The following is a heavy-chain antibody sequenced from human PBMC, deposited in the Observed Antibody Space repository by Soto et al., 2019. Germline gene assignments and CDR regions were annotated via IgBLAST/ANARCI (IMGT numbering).Heavy chain of an antibody. V-gene: IGHV3-30-3*01. CDR2: ISYDGSNK. Sequence: QVQLVESGGGVVQXGRSLRXXCAXXXXXXXXYAMHWVRQAPGKGLEWVAVISYDGSNKYYADSVKGRFTISRDNSKNTLYLQMNSLRAEGTAVYYCARGGFGSSSYPLLDYWGQGTLVTVSS. CDR3: ARGGFGSSSYPLLDY. CDR1: XXXXXXYA. D-gene: IGHD6-6*01. J-gene: IGHJ4*02.